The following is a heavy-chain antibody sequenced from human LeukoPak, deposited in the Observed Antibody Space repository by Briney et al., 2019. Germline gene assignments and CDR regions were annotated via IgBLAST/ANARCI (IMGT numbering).Heavy chain of an antibody. D-gene: IGHD6-19*01. CDR1: GYTFTSYY. Sequence: ASVKVPCKASGYTFTSYYMHWVRQAPGQGLEWMGIINPSGGSTSYAQKFQGRVTMTRDTSTSTVYMELSSLRSEDTAVYYCARDGRAVAENEGDYFDYWGQGTLVTVSS. V-gene: IGHV1-46*01. CDR2: INPSGGST. CDR3: ARDGRAVAENEGDYFDY. J-gene: IGHJ4*02.